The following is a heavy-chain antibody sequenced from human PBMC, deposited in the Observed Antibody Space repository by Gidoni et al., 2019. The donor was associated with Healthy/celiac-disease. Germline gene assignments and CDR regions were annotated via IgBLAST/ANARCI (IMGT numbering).Heavy chain of an antibody. CDR1: GFTVSDYY. CDR2: ISSNGSTI. CDR3: ASRDWTHDAFDI. Sequence: QVQLVECGGGLVNPGVSLRPSCAASGFTVSDYYRSWIRQAPGTGLEWVSYISSNGSTIYYAGSVKSRFTISRDNAKSSLYLQMNGLRAEDTAVYYCASRDWTHDAFDIWGQGTMVTVSS. V-gene: IGHV3-11*01. D-gene: IGHD2-21*02. J-gene: IGHJ3*02.